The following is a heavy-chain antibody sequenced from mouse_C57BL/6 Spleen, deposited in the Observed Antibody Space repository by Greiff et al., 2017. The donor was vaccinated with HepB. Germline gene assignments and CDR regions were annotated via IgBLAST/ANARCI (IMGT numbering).Heavy chain of an antibody. J-gene: IGHJ3*01. CDR3: ARDEWGRGSWCAY. CDR1: GFTFSSYA. Sequence: EVQGVESGGGLVKPGGSLKLSCAASGFTFSSYAMSWVRQTPEKRLEWVATISDGGSYTYYPDNVKGRFTISRDNAKNNLYLQMSHLKSEDTAMYYWARDEWGRGSWCAYWGQGTLVTVSA. V-gene: IGHV5-4*01. CDR2: ISDGGSYT. D-gene: IGHD1-3*01.